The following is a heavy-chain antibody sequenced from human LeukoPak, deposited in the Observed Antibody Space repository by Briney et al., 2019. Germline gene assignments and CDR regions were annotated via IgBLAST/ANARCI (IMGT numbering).Heavy chain of an antibody. Sequence: PSETLSLTCTVSGGSISSGGYYWSWIRQPPGKGLEWIGYIYHSGSTYYNPSLKSRVTISVDRSKNQFSLKLSSVTAADTAVYYCARTYYGGANYYYYMDVWGKGTTVTVSS. CDR1: GGSISSGGYY. V-gene: IGHV4-30-2*01. D-gene: IGHD4-23*01. J-gene: IGHJ6*03. CDR2: IYHSGST. CDR3: ARTYYGGANYYYYMDV.